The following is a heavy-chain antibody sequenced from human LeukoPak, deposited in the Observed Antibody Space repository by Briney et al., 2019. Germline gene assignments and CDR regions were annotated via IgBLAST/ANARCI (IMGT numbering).Heavy chain of an antibody. Sequence: ARSLRLSCAASGFTLSTNSMHWVRQAPGKGLEWLAVISYDGSNKYYADSVKGRFTISRDSSKNTVYLQMNSLRPEDTAVYSCARDGDQQGEYFQHWGQGTLVTVSS. J-gene: IGHJ1*01. CDR2: ISYDGSNK. V-gene: IGHV3-30-3*01. D-gene: IGHD6-13*01. CDR1: GFTLSTNS. CDR3: ARDGDQQGEYFQH.